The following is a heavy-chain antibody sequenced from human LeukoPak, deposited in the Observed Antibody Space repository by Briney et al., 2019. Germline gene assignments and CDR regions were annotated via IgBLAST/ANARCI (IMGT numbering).Heavy chain of an antibody. J-gene: IGHJ2*01. Sequence: ASVKVSCKVSGSTLSDLSIHWVRQAPGKGLEYVGGSDPEDGETFHAQNFQGRVTMTEDTSIDTAYMELSSLRSEDTAVYYWVTDRARLFWYFDLWGRGTLVTVSS. D-gene: IGHD2-21*02. CDR1: GSTLSDLS. V-gene: IGHV1-24*01. CDR3: VTDRARLFWYFDL. CDR2: SDPEDGET.